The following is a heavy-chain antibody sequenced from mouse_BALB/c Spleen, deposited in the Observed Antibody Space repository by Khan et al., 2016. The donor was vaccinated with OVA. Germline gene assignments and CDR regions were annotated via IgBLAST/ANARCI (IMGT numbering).Heavy chain of an antibody. D-gene: IGHD2-2*01. V-gene: IGHV5-9-3*01. J-gene: IGHJ4*01. Sequence: EVELVESGGGLEKPGGSLKVSCSASGFTFSTYAMSWVRQTPEKRLEWVATVSSGGHYTFYPDSVKGRFTISRDTAKNTLYLQMSSLRSEDTAMYYCARSLVDYHAMDYWGQGTSVTVSS. CDR1: GFTFSTYA. CDR3: ARSLVDYHAMDY. CDR2: VSSGGHYT.